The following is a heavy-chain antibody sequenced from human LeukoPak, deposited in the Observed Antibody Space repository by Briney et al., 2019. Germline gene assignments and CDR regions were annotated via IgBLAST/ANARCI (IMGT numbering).Heavy chain of an antibody. J-gene: IGHJ4*02. CDR2: INGDATIM. CDR3: IRDWGYSFSL. Sequence: PGGSLRLSCTASGFSFSDAWMHWVRQAPGKGLVWVSQINGDATIMTYADSVKGRFTISRDNARNTLTLQMNGLRVEDPAVYYCIRDWGYSFSLWGQGTLITVSS. D-gene: IGHD5-18*01. V-gene: IGHV3-74*03. CDR1: GFSFSDAW.